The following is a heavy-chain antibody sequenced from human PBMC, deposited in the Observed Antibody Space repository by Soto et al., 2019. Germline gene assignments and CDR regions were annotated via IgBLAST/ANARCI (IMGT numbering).Heavy chain of an antibody. J-gene: IGHJ4*02. D-gene: IGHD6-13*01. V-gene: IGHV1-69*13. Sequence: ASVKVSCKASGGTFSSYAISWVRQAPGQGLEWMGGIIPIFGTANYAQKFQGRVTITADESTSTAYMELSSLRSEDTAVHYCARDSSSWQDTWGQGTLVTVSS. CDR2: IIPIFGTA. CDR3: ARDSSSWQDT. CDR1: GGTFSSYA.